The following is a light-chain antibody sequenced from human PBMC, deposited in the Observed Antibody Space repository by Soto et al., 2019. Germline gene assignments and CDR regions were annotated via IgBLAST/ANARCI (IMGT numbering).Light chain of an antibody. Sequence: DIQMTQSPSTLSASVGDRVTITCWASQSISSWLAWYQQKPGKAPKLLIYKASTLESGVPSRFSGSGSGTEFTLTISSLQPDDFATYYCQQYNSYSWTFGQGTQVEIQ. CDR3: QQYNSYSWT. V-gene: IGKV1-5*03. CDR1: QSISSW. CDR2: KAS. J-gene: IGKJ1*01.